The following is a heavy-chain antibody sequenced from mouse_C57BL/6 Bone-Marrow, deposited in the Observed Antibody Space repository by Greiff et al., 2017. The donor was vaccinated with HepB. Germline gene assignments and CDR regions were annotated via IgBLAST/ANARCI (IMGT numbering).Heavy chain of an antibody. D-gene: IGHD2-3*01. J-gene: IGHJ4*01. CDR3: ARLDGYYKEYYYAMDY. CDR1: GYTFTSYW. CDR2: IYPGSGST. V-gene: IGHV1-55*01. Sequence: QVQLQQPGAELVKPGASVKMSCKASGYTFTSYWITWVKQRPGQGLEWIGDIYPGSGSTNYNQKCKSKATLTVDTSSSTAYMQLSSLTSEDSAVYYCARLDGYYKEYYYAMDYWGQGTSVTVSS.